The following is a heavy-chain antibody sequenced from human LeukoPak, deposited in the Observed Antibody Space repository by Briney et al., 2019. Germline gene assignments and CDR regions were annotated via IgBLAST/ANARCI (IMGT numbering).Heavy chain of an antibody. D-gene: IGHD3-3*01. V-gene: IGHV4-34*01. CDR1: GGSFTNYY. CDR3: ARGAIFGVVIRLKRPYYYGMDV. CDR2: SNHGGGT. J-gene: IGHJ6*02. Sequence: PSETLSLNCALYGGSFTNYYWNWIRQPPGKGLEWIGKSNHGGGTNYNPSLKSRVTISVDTSKNQFSLKLTSVTAADTAVYYCARGAIFGVVIRLKRPYYYGMDVWGQGTTVTVSS.